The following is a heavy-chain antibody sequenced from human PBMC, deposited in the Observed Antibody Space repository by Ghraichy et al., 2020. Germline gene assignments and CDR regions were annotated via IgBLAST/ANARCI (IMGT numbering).Heavy chain of an antibody. J-gene: IGHJ6*02. CDR3: ARGRKDYYYGMDV. CDR2: IWYDGSNK. Sequence: GGSLRLSCAASGFTFSSYGMHWVRQAPGKGLEWVAVIWYDGSNKYYADSVKGRFTISRDNSKNTLYLQINSLRAEDTAVYYCARGRKDYYYGMDVWGQGTTVTVSS. V-gene: IGHV3-33*01. CDR1: GFTFSSYG.